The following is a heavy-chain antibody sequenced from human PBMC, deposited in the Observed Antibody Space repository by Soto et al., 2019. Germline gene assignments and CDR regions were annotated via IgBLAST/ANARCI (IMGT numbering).Heavy chain of an antibody. D-gene: IGHD3-10*01. CDR2: LITSGGST. V-gene: IGHV3-23*01. Sequence: EVQLLESGGGLVQPGGSLRLSCAASGFTFSSDVMSWVRQAPGKGLEWVSALITSGGSTYYADSVKGRFTISRDNSKNTLYLQMNSLRAEDTALYYCAKTGPSSSFYYGMDVWGQGTTVTVSS. J-gene: IGHJ6*02. CDR1: GFTFSSDV. CDR3: AKTGPSSSFYYGMDV.